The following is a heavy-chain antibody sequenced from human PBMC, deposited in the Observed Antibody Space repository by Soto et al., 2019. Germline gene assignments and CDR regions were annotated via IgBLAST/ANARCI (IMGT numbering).Heavy chain of an antibody. V-gene: IGHV3-13*01. CDR2: IGTAGDT. J-gene: IGHJ5*02. Sequence: PGGSLRLSCAASGFTFSSYDMHWVRQATGKGLEWVSAIGTAGDTYYPGSVKGRFTISRENAKNSLYLQMNSLRAGDTAVYYCARSRGPSRFDPWGQGGLVTGSS. CDR1: GFTFSSYD. CDR3: ARSRGPSRFDP.